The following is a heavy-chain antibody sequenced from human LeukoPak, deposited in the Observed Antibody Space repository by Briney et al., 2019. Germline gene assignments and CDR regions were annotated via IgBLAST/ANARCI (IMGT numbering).Heavy chain of an antibody. Sequence: PGGSLRLSCAASGFTFSSYSMNWVRQAPGKGLEWVSSISSSSSYIYYADSVKGRFTISRDTAKNSLYLQMNSLRAEDTAVYYCARLEFGESALDYWGQGTLVTVSS. CDR1: GFTFSSYS. CDR2: ISSSSSYI. J-gene: IGHJ4*02. CDR3: ARLEFGESALDY. V-gene: IGHV3-21*01. D-gene: IGHD3-10*01.